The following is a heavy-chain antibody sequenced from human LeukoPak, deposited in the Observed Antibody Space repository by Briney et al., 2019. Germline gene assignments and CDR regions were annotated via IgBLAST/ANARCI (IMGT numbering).Heavy chain of an antibody. CDR1: GFTFSSYW. J-gene: IGHJ4*02. V-gene: IGHV3-74*01. D-gene: IGHD2-2*01. CDR3: ARDPRVPSAMASYFYC. Sequence: SGGSLRLSCAASGFTFSSYWMHWVRQAPGKGLVWVSRINSDASSTRYADSVKGRFTISRDNAKNTLYLQMNSLRAEDTAVYYCARDPRVPSAMASYFYCWGQGTLVTVSS. CDR2: INSDASST.